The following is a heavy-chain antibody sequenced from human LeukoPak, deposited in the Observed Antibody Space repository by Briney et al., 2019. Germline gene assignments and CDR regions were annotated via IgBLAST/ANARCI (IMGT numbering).Heavy chain of an antibody. Sequence: PGGSLRLSCAASGFTFSSYGMHWVRQAPGKGMEWVAVISYDGSNKYYADSVKGRFTISRDNSKNTLYLQMNSLRAEDTAVYYCAKVYGSGIDYWGQGTLVTVSS. V-gene: IGHV3-30*18. CDR2: ISYDGSNK. D-gene: IGHD3-10*01. CDR3: AKVYGSGIDY. J-gene: IGHJ4*02. CDR1: GFTFSSYG.